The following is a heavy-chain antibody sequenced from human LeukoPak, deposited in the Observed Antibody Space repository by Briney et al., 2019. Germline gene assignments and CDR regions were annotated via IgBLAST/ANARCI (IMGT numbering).Heavy chain of an antibody. CDR1: GFTFSSYW. CDR3: ARVNYMDV. CDR2: INSDGSIT. J-gene: IGHJ6*03. V-gene: IGHV3-74*01. Sequence: GGSLRLSCAASGFTFSSYWTHWVRQAPGKGLLWVSRINSDGSITNYADSVKGRFTISRDNAKNTLYLQTNSLRAEDTAVYYCARVNYMDVWGKGTTVTVSS.